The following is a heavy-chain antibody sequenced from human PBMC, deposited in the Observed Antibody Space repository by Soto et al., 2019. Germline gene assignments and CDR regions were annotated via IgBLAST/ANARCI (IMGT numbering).Heavy chain of an antibody. J-gene: IGHJ4*02. V-gene: IGHV3-33*01. D-gene: IGHD1-26*01. CDR3: ARDLGAWPFDY. CDR1: GFTFSSSG. Sequence: QVQLVESGGGVVQPGRSLRLSCAASGFTFSSSGMHWVRQAPGKGLDWVAVIWSDGTTEKYADSVRGRFTISRDNSKNTLYLQMNNLRAEDTAVYYCARDLGAWPFDYWGQGTLVTVSS. CDR2: IWSDGTTE.